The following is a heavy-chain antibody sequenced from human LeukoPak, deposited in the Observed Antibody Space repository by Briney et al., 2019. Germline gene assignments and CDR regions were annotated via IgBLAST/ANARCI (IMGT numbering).Heavy chain of an antibody. Sequence: GGSLRLSCAASGFPFSVSWMHWFRQVPGKGLMWVSRITTDETTTYADSVRGRFSISRDNARNTVYLQMNSLRVEDTAVYYCAKDWFATTDYWGQGILVTVSS. CDR2: ITTDETT. J-gene: IGHJ4*02. CDR3: AKDWFATTDY. V-gene: IGHV3-74*01. D-gene: IGHD1/OR15-1a*01. CDR1: GFPFSVSW.